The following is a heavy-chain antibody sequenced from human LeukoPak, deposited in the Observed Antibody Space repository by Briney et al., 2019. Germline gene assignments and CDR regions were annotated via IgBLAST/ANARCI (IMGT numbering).Heavy chain of an antibody. J-gene: IGHJ4*02. CDR3: ARAITMVRGHTAGY. CDR1: GYTFTSYG. D-gene: IGHD3-10*01. CDR2: ISAYNGNT. V-gene: IGHV1-18*01. Sequence: ASVKVSCKASGYTFTSYGISWVRQAPGQGLEWMGWISAYNGNTNYTQKLQGRVTMTTDTSTSTAYMELRSLRSDDTAVYYCARAITMVRGHTAGYWGQGTLVTVSS.